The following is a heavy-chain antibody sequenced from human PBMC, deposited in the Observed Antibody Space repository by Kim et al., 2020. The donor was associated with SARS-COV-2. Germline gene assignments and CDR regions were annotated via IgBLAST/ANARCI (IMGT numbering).Heavy chain of an antibody. CDR3: ARGPTTRDCNGISCY. V-gene: IGHV3-48*03. Sequence: GGSLRLSCAASGFTFNRYEMNWVRQAPGKGLEWVASISSSGSTKYYADSVKGRFTISRDNARNSLYLQMNSLRAEDTAVYYCARGPTTRDCNGISCY. J-gene: IGHJ4*03. CDR2: ISSSGSTK. D-gene: IGHD2-8*01. CDR1: GFTFNRYE.